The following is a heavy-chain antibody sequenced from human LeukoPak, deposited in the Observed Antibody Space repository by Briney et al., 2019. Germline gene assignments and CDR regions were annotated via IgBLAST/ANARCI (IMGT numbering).Heavy chain of an antibody. V-gene: IGHV3-21*01. J-gene: IGHJ6*02. Sequence: PGGSLRLSCAASGFTFSSYSMNWVRQAPGKGLEWVSSISSSSSYIYYADSVKGRFTISRDNAKNSLYLQMNSLRAEDTAVYYCVGAYCSGDCYFYYYGMDVWGQGTTVTVSS. CDR3: VGAYCSGDCYFYYYGMDV. CDR1: GFTFSSYS. CDR2: ISSSSSYI. D-gene: IGHD2-21*02.